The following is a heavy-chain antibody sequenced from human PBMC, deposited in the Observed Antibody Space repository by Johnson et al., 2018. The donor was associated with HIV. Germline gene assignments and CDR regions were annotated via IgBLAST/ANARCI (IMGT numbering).Heavy chain of an antibody. CDR3: TRDGIAAVRDAFDI. CDR1: GFTLGNYA. V-gene: IGHV3-49*04. CDR2: IRSKAYGGTT. D-gene: IGHD6-13*01. J-gene: IGHJ3*02. Sequence: VQLVESGGGLVQPGRSLRLSCTASGFTLGNYAVTWVRQAPGKGLEWVSFIRSKAYGGTTEYAASVKGRFTISRDDSKSIAYLQMNSLKTEDTAVYYCTRDGIAAVRDAFDIWGQGTMVTVSS.